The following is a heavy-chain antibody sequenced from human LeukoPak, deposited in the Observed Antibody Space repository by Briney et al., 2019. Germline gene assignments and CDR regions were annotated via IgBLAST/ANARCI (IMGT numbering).Heavy chain of an antibody. J-gene: IGHJ4*02. D-gene: IGHD3-22*01. CDR1: GFTFSSYA. Sequence: GGSLRLSCAASGFTFSSYAMTWVRQAPGKGLEWVSSISGSGGSTYYADSVKGRFTISRDNSKNTLYLQMNSLRAEDTAVYYCAKDFSRYYYDSSGYYSDNFDYWGQGTLVTVSS. CDR2: ISGSGGST. CDR3: AKDFSRYYYDSSGYYSDNFDY. V-gene: IGHV3-23*01.